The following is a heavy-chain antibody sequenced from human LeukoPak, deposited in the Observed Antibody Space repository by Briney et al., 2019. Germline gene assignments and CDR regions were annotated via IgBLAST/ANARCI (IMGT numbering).Heavy chain of an antibody. CDR1: GFTFSSYD. J-gene: IGHJ4*02. CDR3: ARKGASTVDY. CDR2: ISSSRGTI. D-gene: IGHD1-14*01. Sequence: GGSLRLSCAASGFTFSSYDMTWVRQAPGKGLEWVSYISSSRGTIYYADSVKGRFTISRDNAKNSLYLQMNSLRAEDTAVYYCARKGASTVDYWGQGTLVTVSS. V-gene: IGHV3-48*01.